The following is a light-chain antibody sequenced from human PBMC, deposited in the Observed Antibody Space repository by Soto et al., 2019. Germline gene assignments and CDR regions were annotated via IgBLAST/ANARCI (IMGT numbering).Light chain of an antibody. CDR1: QSVSSY. CDR2: DAS. J-gene: IGKJ5*01. V-gene: IGKV3-11*01. Sequence: EIVLTQSPATLSLSPGERATLSCRARQSVSSYLAWYQHRPGQAPRLLIYDASNRATCVPARFSGSGSGTDFTLTISSLEPEDFAVYYCQQRSSWPPTFGQGTRLEIK. CDR3: QQRSSWPPT.